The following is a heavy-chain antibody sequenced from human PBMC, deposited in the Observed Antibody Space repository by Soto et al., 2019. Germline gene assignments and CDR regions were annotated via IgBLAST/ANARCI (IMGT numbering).Heavy chain of an antibody. Sequence: GGSLRLSCAASGFPFTSYWMHWVRQVPGKGLEWVSRVSDDGSDTDYADSVQGRFTISRDNTKSTLYLQMNSLGADDTAIYYCGRVALNKSGSYSADYCGPGILLTLST. D-gene: IGHD3-3*01. V-gene: IGHV3-74*01. CDR2: VSDDGSDT. CDR3: GRVALNKSGSYSADY. J-gene: IGHJ4*02. CDR1: GFPFTSYW.